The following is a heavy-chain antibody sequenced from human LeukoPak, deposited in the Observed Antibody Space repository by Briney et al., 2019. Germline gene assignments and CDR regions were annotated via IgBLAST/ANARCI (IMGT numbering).Heavy chain of an antibody. CDR2: INTNTGNP. Sequence: ASVKVSCKASGGTFSSYAISWVRQAPGQGLEWMGWINTNTGNPTYAQGFTGRFVFSLDTSVSTAYLQISSLKAEDTAVYYCARLGPYYDFWSGYYTRFGWFDPWGQGTLVTVSS. J-gene: IGHJ5*02. D-gene: IGHD3-3*01. CDR3: ARLGPYYDFWSGYYTRFGWFDP. V-gene: IGHV7-4-1*02. CDR1: GGTFSSYA.